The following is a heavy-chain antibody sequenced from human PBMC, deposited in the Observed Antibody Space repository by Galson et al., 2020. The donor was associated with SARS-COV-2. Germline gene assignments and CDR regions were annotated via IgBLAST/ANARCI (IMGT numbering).Heavy chain of an antibody. J-gene: IGHJ3*02. CDR3: ARLHYGEFAPEAFDI. CDR1: GTSISSGSYS. Sequence: SETLSLTCAVSGTSISSGSYSWNWIRQPPGKGLEWLGYISHSGGTYYNPSLKSRVTISGDRSQNQFSLRLSSVTAADTAVYYCARLHYGEFAPEAFDIWGPGTRVTVAS. D-gene: IGHD4-17*01. V-gene: IGHV4-30-2*01. CDR2: ISHSGGT.